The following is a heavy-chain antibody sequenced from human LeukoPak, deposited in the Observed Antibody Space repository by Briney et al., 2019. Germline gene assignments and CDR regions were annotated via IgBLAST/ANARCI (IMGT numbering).Heavy chain of an antibody. J-gene: IGHJ4*02. D-gene: IGHD5-12*01. V-gene: IGHV4-39*01. CDR3: ARLDSGYDGGVDY. CDR2: IYYSGST. CDR1: GGSISSSSYY. Sequence: PSETLSLTCTVSGGSISSSSYYWGWIRQPPGKGLEWIGSIYYSGSTYYNPSLKSRVTISVDTSKNQFSLKLSSVTAADTAVYYCARLDSGYDGGVDYWGQGTLVTVSS.